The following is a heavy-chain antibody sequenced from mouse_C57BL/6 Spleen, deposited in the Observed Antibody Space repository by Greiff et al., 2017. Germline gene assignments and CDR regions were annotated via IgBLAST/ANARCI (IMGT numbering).Heavy chain of an antibody. CDR2: IHPSDSDT. CDR1: GYTFTSYW. D-gene: IGHD2-2*01. CDR3: AIGIGGYDVYYYAMDY. Sequence: QVHVKQSGAELVKPGASVKVSCKASGYTFTSYWMHWVKQRPGQGLEWIGRIHPSDSDTNYNQKFKGKATLTVDKSSSTAYMQLSSLTSEDSAVYYCAIGIGGYDVYYYAMDYWGQGTSVTVSS. J-gene: IGHJ4*01. V-gene: IGHV1-74*01.